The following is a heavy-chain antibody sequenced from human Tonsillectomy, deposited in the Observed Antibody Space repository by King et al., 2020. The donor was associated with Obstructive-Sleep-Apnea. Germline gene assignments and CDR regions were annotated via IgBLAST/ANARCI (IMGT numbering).Heavy chain of an antibody. CDR2: IIPMSGTA. D-gene: IGHD3-9*01. CDR1: GGTVTTDT. Sequence: VQLVESGAEVKKPGSSVTVSCKASGGTVTTDTISWVRQAPGQGLEWMGGIIPMSGTAHYSQKCRGRVTITADSSTNIVFMELNSLRSEDTAVYYCARDLTGMDVWGQGTSVAVSS. J-gene: IGHJ6*02. V-gene: IGHV1-69*01. CDR3: ARDLTGMDV.